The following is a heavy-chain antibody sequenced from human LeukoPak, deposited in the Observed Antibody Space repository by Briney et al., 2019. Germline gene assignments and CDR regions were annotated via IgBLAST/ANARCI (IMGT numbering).Heavy chain of an antibody. CDR3: ARAHPTKFCRGDCPSHYFDY. Sequence: GGSLRLSCAASGFAFISDWMSWARQAPGKGRAWVANISQDGWEKSYVDSVKGRFTIARDNAKTSLYLQMNSLRVEDTAVYYCARAHPTKFCRGDCPSHYFDYWGRGTLATVSS. V-gene: IGHV3-7*01. D-gene: IGHD2-21*02. CDR2: ISQDGWEK. J-gene: IGHJ4*02. CDR1: GFAFISDW.